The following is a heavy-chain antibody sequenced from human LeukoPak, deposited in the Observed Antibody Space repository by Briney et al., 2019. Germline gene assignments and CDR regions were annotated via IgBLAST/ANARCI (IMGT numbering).Heavy chain of an antibody. J-gene: IGHJ4*02. CDR1: GGTFSSYA. CDR3: ARVFHDSSGYYPYYFDY. Sequence: SVKVSCKASGGTFSSYAISWVRQAPGQGLEWMGGIIPIFGTANYAQKFQGRVTITADESTSTAYMELRSLRSDDTAVYYCARVFHDSSGYYPYYFDYWGQGTLVPVSS. D-gene: IGHD3-22*01. V-gene: IGHV1-69*13. CDR2: IIPIFGTA.